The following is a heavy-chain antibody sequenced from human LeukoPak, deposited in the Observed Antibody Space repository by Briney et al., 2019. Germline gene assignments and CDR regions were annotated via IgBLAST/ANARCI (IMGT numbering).Heavy chain of an antibody. J-gene: IGHJ4*02. CDR1: GFTFSSYW. CDR3: AREGNHDYGDYVLGY. CDR2: IKQDGSEK. Sequence: PGGSLRLSCAASGFTFSSYWMSWVRQAPGKGVEWVANIKQDGSEKYYVDSVKGRFTISRDNDKNSLYLQMNSLRAEDTAVYYCAREGNHDYGDYVLGYWGQGTLVTVSS. V-gene: IGHV3-7*01. D-gene: IGHD4-17*01.